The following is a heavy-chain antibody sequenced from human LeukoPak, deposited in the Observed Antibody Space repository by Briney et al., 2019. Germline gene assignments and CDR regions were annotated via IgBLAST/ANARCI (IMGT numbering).Heavy chain of an antibody. CDR3: ARSRGTPDY. CDR2: INHSGST. J-gene: IGHJ4*02. V-gene: IGHV4-34*01. CDR1: GGSFSGYY. D-gene: IGHD2-15*01. Sequence: PSETLSLTCAVYGGSFSGYYWSWIRQPPGKGLEWIGEINHSGSTNYNPSLKSRVTISVDTSKNQLSLKLSSVTAADTAVYYCARSRGTPDYWGQGTLVTVSS.